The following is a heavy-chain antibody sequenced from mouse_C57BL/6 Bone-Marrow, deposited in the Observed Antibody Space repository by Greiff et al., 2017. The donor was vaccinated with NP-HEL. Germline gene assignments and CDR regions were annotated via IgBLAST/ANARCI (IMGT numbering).Heavy chain of an antibody. CDR3: ARSIYYDYADDPFYAMDY. CDR2: IRNKANGYTT. V-gene: IGHV7-3*01. D-gene: IGHD2-4*01. Sequence: EVQRVESGGGLVQPGGSLSLSCAASGFTFTDYYMSWVRQPPGKALEWLVFIRNKANGYTTEYSASVKGRFTISRDNSQSILYLQMNALRAEDSATYYCARSIYYDYADDPFYAMDYWGRGTAVPVSS. J-gene: IGHJ4*01. CDR1: GFTFTDYY.